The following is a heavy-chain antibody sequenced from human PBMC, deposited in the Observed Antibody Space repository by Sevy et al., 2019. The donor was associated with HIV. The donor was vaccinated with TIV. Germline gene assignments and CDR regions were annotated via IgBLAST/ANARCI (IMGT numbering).Heavy chain of an antibody. V-gene: IGHV1-2*02. Sequence: ASVKVSCKASGYSFTVYYMHWVRQAPGQGLEWMGWINPNSGDTHYAQRFQGRVTMTTDTSISTAYMELSRLRSDDTAIYYFARSITIFGVAPVGIWGQGTTVTVSS. J-gene: IGHJ3*02. CDR1: GYSFTVYY. D-gene: IGHD3-3*01. CDR2: INPNSGDT. CDR3: ARSITIFGVAPVGI.